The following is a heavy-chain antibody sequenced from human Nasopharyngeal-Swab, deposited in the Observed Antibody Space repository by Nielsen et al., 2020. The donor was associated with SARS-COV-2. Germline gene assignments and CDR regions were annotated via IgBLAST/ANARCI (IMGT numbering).Heavy chain of an antibody. CDR2: VTRSGDST. Sequence: GESLKISCVASGFTFNSYGMYWVRRAPGKGLEYVSGVTRSGDSTSYGASVQGRFTISRDNSQNTVHLQMESLRPEDEAVYCCARGGLGITGITNEFDFWGQGTLVTVSS. J-gene: IGHJ4*02. CDR1: GFTFNSYG. V-gene: IGHV3-64*02. CDR3: ARGGLGITGITNEFDF. D-gene: IGHD1-7*01.